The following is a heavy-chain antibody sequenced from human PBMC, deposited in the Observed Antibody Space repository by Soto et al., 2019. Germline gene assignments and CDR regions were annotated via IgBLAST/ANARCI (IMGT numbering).Heavy chain of an antibody. CDR1: GGSISSYY. D-gene: IGHD6-13*01. J-gene: IGHJ6*02. Sequence: PSETLSLTCTVSGGSISSYYWSWIRQPPGKGLEWIGYIYYSGSTNYNHSLKSRVTISVDTSKNKFSLKMSSVTAADTAVYYCASINMAAAGSTYYYYYGMDVWGQGTTVTVSS. CDR3: ASINMAAAGSTYYYYYGMDV. CDR2: IYYSGST. V-gene: IGHV4-59*01.